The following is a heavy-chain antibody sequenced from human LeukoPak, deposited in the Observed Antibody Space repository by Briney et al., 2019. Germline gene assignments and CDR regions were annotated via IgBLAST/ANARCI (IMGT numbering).Heavy chain of an antibody. CDR2: IWYDGSNK. J-gene: IGHJ4*02. D-gene: IGHD3-22*01. V-gene: IGHV3-33*01. Sequence: GGSLRLSCAASGFTFSSYGMHWVRQAPGKGLEWVAVIWYDGSNKCYADSVKGRFTISRDNSKNTLYLQMNSLRAEDTAVYYCARDSSYYDSSGYFDYWGQGTLVTVSS. CDR3: ARDSSYYDSSGYFDY. CDR1: GFTFSSYG.